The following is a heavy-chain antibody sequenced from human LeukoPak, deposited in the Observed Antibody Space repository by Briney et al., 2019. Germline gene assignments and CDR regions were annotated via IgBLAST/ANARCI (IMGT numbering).Heavy chain of an antibody. Sequence: GASVKVSCKASGGTFSSYAISWVRQAPGQGLEWMGGIIPIFGTANYAQKFQGRVTITADESTSTAYMELSSLRSEDTAVYYCARDTPSHYYDSSGYYSDAFDIWGQGTMVTVSS. D-gene: IGHD3-22*01. V-gene: IGHV1-69*13. J-gene: IGHJ3*02. CDR1: GGTFSSYA. CDR3: ARDTPSHYYDSSGYYSDAFDI. CDR2: IIPIFGTA.